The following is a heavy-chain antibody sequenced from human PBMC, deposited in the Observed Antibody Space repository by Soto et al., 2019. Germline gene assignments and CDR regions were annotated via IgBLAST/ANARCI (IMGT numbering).Heavy chain of an antibody. D-gene: IGHD4-17*01. Sequence: QVQLQQWGAGLLKPSETLSLTCAVYGGSFSGYYWSWIRQPPGKGLEWIGEINHSGSTNYNPSLKSRVTISVDTSKNQFSLKLSSVTAADTAVYYCARRADYGHPLLVGGWYFDLWGRGTLVTVSS. CDR2: INHSGST. CDR3: ARRADYGHPLLVGGWYFDL. CDR1: GGSFSGYY. V-gene: IGHV4-34*01. J-gene: IGHJ2*01.